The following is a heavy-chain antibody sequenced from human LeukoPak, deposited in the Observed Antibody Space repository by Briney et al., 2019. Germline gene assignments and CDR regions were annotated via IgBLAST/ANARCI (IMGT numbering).Heavy chain of an antibody. J-gene: IGHJ6*02. CDR3: ARDTSSSWSPDYYGMDV. V-gene: IGHV4-30-4*02. D-gene: IGHD6-13*01. Sequence: SETLSLTCTVSGGSISSGDHYWSWIRQPPGKGLEWIGYIHDSGSTYYNPSLKSRVTISVDTSKNQFSLKLSSVTAADTAVYYCARDTSSSWSPDYYGMDVWGQGTTVTVSS. CDR1: GGSISSGDHY. CDR2: IHDSGST.